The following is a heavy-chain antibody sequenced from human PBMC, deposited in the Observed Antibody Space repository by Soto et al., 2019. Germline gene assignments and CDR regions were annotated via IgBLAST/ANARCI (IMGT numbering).Heavy chain of an antibody. CDR3: AKGGCGRKDPMDY. J-gene: IGHJ4*02. V-gene: IGHV3-30*18. CDR2: ISYDGSNK. CDR1: GFTFSTYA. D-gene: IGHD2-2*01. Sequence: QVQLVESGGGVVQPGRSLRLSCAASGFTFSTYAIHWVRQAPGKGLEWVAVISYDGSNKYYAESVKGRFTISRDNFKNTLYLQMNSLRAEGSAVYDCAKGGCGRKDPMDYWGQGTLVPVSS.